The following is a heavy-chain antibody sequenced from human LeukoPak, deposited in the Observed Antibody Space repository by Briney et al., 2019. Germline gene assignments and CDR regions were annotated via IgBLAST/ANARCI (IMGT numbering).Heavy chain of an antibody. V-gene: IGHV3-48*02. CDR1: GFTFSSYS. CDR2: ISSSSSTI. J-gene: IGHJ4*02. CDR3: ARERLSWPLLYDY. Sequence: GGPLRLSCAASGFTFSSYSMNWVRQAPGKGLEWVSYISSSSSTIYYADSVKGRFTISRDNAKNSLYLQMNSLRDEDTAVYYCARERLSWPLLYDYWGQGTLVTVSS. D-gene: IGHD6-25*01.